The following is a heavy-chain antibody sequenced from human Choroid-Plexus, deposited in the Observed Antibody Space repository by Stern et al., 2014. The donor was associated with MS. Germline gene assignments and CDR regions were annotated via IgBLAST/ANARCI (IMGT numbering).Heavy chain of an antibody. J-gene: IGHJ5*02. CDR2: VSYDGSNK. CDR3: AKDRQYLTYFFDH. V-gene: IGHV3-30*18. D-gene: IGHD2/OR15-2a*01. Sequence: VQLEESGGGVVQLGRPLRLSCEASGFTFGSCARHWARQPPAKGLEWGPGVSYDGSNKYYADSVKGRFTISRDNSQNTLYMQMSSLRPEDTAVYYCAKDRQYLTYFFDHWGQASLVTVSS. CDR1: GFTFGSCA.